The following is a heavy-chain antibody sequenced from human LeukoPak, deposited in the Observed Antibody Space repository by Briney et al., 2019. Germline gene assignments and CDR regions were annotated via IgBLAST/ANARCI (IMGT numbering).Heavy chain of an antibody. CDR2: INPDNDNT. D-gene: IGHD4-17*01. J-gene: IGHJ6*03. CDR3: ARVYGYYYYYMDV. CDR1: GYTFTSNG. V-gene: IGHV1-18*01. Sequence: ASVKVSCKASGYTFTSNGTIWVRQAPGQGLEWMGWINPDNDNTVYGQTFQGRLTMTTDTSTSTIYMELQSLRSDDTAVYYCARVYGYYYYYMDVWGKGTTVTVSS.